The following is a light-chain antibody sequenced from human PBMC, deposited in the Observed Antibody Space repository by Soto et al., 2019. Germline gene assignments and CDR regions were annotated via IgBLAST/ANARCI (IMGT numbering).Light chain of an antibody. V-gene: IGKV1-39*01. CDR2: AAS. J-gene: IGKJ1*01. CDR3: QQSYSSPPT. Sequence: DNQLTPSPSSISASVGDRVTITCRASQSISSYLNWYQQKPGKAPKLLIFAASSLQSGVPSRFSGSRSGPDFTLTISSLQPEDFATYYCQQSYSSPPTFGQGTKVDI. CDR1: QSISSY.